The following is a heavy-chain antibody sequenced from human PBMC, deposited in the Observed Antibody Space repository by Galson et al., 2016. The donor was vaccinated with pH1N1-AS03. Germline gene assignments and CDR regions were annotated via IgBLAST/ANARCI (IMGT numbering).Heavy chain of an antibody. D-gene: IGHD3-3*01. J-gene: IGHJ3*02. CDR2: ISRSGST. CDR1: GDSISTSD. V-gene: IGHV4-4*09. Sequence: SETLSLTCTVSGDSISTSDWTWIRQPPGKGLESIGYISRSGSTHYNPSLKSRATISIDASKSQFSLSLSSVTAADTAVYYCVRRFSEFLVADISEAFGIWGPGTLVTVSS. CDR3: VRRFSEFLVADISEAFGI.